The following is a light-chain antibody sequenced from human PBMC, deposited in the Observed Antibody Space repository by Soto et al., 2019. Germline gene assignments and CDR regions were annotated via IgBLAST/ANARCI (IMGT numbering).Light chain of an antibody. J-gene: IGLJ2*01. CDR3: AAWDDSLNGPV. V-gene: IGLV1-44*01. CDR1: SSNIGSNT. CDR2: SNN. Sequence: QLVLTQPPSASGTPGQRVTISCSGSSSNIGSNTVHWYQHLPGTAPKLLIYSNNQRPSGVPDRFSGSKSGTSASLAISGLQSEDEADYYCAAWDDSLNGPVFGGGTKVTVL.